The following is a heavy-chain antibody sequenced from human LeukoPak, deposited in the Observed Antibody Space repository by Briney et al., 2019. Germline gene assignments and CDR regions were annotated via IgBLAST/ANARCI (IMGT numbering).Heavy chain of an antibody. CDR1: GGSISSGGYY. CDR3: ARGLSVRGVSHYFDY. V-gene: IGHV4-31*03. Sequence: PSETLSLTCTVSGGSISSGGYYWRWIRQHPGKGLEWIGYIYYSGSTYYNPSLKSRVTISVDTSKNQFSLKLSSVTAADTAVYYCARGLSVRGVSHYFDYWGQGTLVTVSS. CDR2: IYYSGST. D-gene: IGHD3-10*01. J-gene: IGHJ4*02.